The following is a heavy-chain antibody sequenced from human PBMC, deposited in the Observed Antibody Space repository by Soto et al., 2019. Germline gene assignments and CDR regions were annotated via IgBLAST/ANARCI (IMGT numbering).Heavy chain of an antibody. CDR1: GFSFGRYA. CDR3: VREYLAYDPDV. D-gene: IGHD5-12*01. Sequence: GGSLRLSCAASGFSFGRYAMRWVRQAPGKGLEWVASIPYDGGNRKYADSVKGRFTISRDNAKDMLYLHMSSLGPDDTSVYYCVREYLAYDPDVWCQGTSVTVSS. J-gene: IGHJ6*02. CDR2: IPYDGGNR. V-gene: IGHV3-30-3*01.